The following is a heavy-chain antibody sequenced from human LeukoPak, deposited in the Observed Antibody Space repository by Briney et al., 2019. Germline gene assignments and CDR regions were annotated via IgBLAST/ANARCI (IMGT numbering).Heavy chain of an antibody. CDR2: ISSSGSTI. CDR3: ARERQQLGYYYGMDV. Sequence: GGSLRLSCAASGLTFSISEMNWVRQAPGKGLEWVSYISSSGSTIYYADSVKGRFTISRDNAKNSLYLQMNSLRAEDTAVYYCARERQQLGYYYGMDVWGQGTTVTVSS. D-gene: IGHD6-13*01. J-gene: IGHJ6*02. CDR1: GLTFSISE. V-gene: IGHV3-48*03.